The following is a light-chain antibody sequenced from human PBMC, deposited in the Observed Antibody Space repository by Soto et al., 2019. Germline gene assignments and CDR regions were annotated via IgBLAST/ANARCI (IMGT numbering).Light chain of an antibody. CDR1: SSKNGSNA. J-gene: IGLJ1*01. Sequence: QSVLTQPPSASGTPGQRGTISCSGSSSKNGSNAVNWYQQLPGTAPKLLIYNNKQRPSGVPERFSGSKSGTSASLAISGLQSEDEADYYCAAWDDSLNGYVFGTGTKVTVL. CDR2: NNK. V-gene: IGLV1-44*01. CDR3: AAWDDSLNGYV.